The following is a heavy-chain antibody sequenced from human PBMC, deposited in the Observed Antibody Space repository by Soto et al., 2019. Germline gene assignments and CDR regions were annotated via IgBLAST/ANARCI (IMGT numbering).Heavy chain of an antibody. CDR3: ARDGSSGWYRDFDY. J-gene: IGHJ4*02. V-gene: IGHV3-30-3*01. D-gene: IGHD6-19*01. CDR1: GFTFSSYA. Sequence: GGSLRLSCAASGFTFSSYAMHWVRQAPGKGLEWVAVISYDGSNKYYADSVKGRFTISRDNSKNTLYLQMNSLRAEDTAVYYCARDGSSGWYRDFDYWGQGTLVTVSS. CDR2: ISYDGSNK.